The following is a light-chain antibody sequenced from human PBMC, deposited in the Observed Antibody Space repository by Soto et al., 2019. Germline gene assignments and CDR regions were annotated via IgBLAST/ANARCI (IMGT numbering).Light chain of an antibody. Sequence: EVVLTQSPGTLSVSPGERATFTCRASQSIGSDLAWYQQRPGQAPRLLIDGASTRATGIPARFSGSGSGTEFNLTISSLQPDDFTTYYCQHYGGMWAFGQGTKVEVK. J-gene: IGKJ1*01. CDR3: QHYGGMWA. CDR1: QSIGSD. V-gene: IGKV3-15*01. CDR2: GAS.